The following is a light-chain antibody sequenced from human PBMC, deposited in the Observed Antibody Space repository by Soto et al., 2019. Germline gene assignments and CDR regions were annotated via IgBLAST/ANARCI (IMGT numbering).Light chain of an antibody. CDR1: QSVTSSY. CDR3: QQYGSSPPT. J-gene: IGKJ1*01. Sequence: EIVLTQSPGTLSLSPGERATLSCRASQSVTSSYLAWYQQKPGQAPRLLIYGASSRATGIPGRFSGSGSGTAFTLTISRLEPEDFAVYYCQQYGSSPPTFGQGTKVDIK. V-gene: IGKV3-20*01. CDR2: GAS.